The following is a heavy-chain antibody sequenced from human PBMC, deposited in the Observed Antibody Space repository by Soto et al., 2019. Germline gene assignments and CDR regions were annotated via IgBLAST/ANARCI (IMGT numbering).Heavy chain of an antibody. D-gene: IGHD6-19*01. Sequence: GGSLRLSCAASGFTFSDYYMSWIRQAPGKGLEWVSYISSSNTYTNYADSVKGRFTISRDNAKNSLYLQMNSLRAEDTAVYYCARLYSSGWYNYWGQGTLVTLS. V-gene: IGHV3-11*03. CDR2: ISSSNTYT. CDR1: GFTFSDYY. J-gene: IGHJ4*02. CDR3: ARLYSSGWYNY.